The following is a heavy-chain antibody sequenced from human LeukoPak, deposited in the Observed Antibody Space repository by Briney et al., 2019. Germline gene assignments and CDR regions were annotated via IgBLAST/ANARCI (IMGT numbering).Heavy chain of an antibody. D-gene: IGHD3-10*01. CDR3: ARTSMVRSANWGYGMDV. CDR1: GGSISSYY. Sequence: SGTLSLTCTVSGGSISSYYLSWLRQPAGRGPEWIGRIYTSGSTYYNPSLKCRVTMSVDTSKNQFSLKLSSVTAADRAVYYCARTSMVRSANWGYGMDVWGQGTTVTVSS. J-gene: IGHJ6*02. V-gene: IGHV4-4*07. CDR2: IYTSGST.